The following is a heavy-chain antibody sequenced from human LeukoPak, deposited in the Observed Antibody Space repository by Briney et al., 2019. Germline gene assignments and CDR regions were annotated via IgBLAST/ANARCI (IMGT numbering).Heavy chain of an antibody. CDR2: IYTSGST. D-gene: IGHD3-16*01. CDR1: GGSISSYY. CDR3: ARQPRGTWYFDL. V-gene: IGHV4-4*09. Sequence: PSETLSLTCTVSGGSISSYYWSWIRQPPGKGLEWIGYIYTSGSTNYNPSLKSRVTISVDTSKNQFSLKLSSVTAADTAVYYCARQPRGTWYFDLWGRGTLVTVSS. J-gene: IGHJ2*01.